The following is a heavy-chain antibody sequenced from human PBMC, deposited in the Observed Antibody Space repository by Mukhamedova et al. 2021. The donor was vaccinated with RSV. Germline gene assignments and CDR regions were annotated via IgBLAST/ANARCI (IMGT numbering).Heavy chain of an antibody. Sequence: MGWSNSHSGDTLYARNFQGRVTMTTDISTKTAYMELRSLRSDDTAVYYCERDSYDNGGNRFDYWGQGTLVTASS. CDR2: SNSHSGDT. CDR3: ERDSYDNGGNRFDY. J-gene: IGHJ4*02. D-gene: IGHD3-22*01. V-gene: IGHV1-18*01.